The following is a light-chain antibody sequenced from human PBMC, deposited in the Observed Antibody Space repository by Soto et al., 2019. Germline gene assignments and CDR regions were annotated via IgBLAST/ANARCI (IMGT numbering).Light chain of an antibody. CDR1: KNVNSN. Sequence: EMVLTQSPATLSVSPGERATLSCRASKNVNSNLAWYQQKPGQAPRLLIYGASTRATGIPARFSGSGSGTEFTLTVSRLQSEDFAVYYCQQYNEWPFTFGPGTKVDIK. CDR2: GAS. J-gene: IGKJ3*01. CDR3: QQYNEWPFT. V-gene: IGKV3-15*01.